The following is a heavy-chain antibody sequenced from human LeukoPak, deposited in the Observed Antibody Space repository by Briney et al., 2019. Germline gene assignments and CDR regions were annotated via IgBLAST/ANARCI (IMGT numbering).Heavy chain of an antibody. CDR3: VKDSQYSSSWYSYFDY. V-gene: IGHV3-64D*06. Sequence: GGSLRLSCSASGFTFSSYAMHWVHQAPGKGLEYVSAISSNGGSTYYADSVKGRFTISRDNSRNTLYLQMSSLRAEDTAVYYCVKDSQYSSSWYSYFDYWGQGTLVTVSS. J-gene: IGHJ4*02. CDR1: GFTFSSYA. D-gene: IGHD6-13*01. CDR2: ISSNGGST.